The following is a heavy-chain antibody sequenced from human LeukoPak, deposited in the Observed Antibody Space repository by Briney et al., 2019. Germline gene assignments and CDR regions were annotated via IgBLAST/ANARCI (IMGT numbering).Heavy chain of an antibody. V-gene: IGHV4-34*01. Sequence: SETLSLTCAVFGGSFSGYYWTWVRQAPGKGLKWIGEINESGTTNYNASLNNRVTISVDASKNQFSLKLTSLTAADTAVFYCARALMTLVRGVPRTTWFHPWGQGTLVTVSS. CDR2: INESGTT. J-gene: IGHJ5*02. CDR1: GGSFSGYY. CDR3: ARALMTLVRGVPRTTWFHP. D-gene: IGHD3-10*01.